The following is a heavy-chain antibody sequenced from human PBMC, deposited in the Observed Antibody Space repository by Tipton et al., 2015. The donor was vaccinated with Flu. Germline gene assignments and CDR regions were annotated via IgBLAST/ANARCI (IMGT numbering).Heavy chain of an antibody. D-gene: IGHD4-23*01. Sequence: QLVQSGGGVVQPGRSLRLSCGASGFTFSSYGMHWVRQAPGKGLEWVAVISYDGSNKYYADSVKGRFTISRDNSKNTLYLQMNSLRAEDTAVYYCAKEAIRWHYYYGMDVWGQGTTVTVSS. CDR2: ISYDGSNK. CDR3: AKEAIRWHYYYGMDV. CDR1: GFTFSSYG. V-gene: IGHV3-30*18. J-gene: IGHJ6*02.